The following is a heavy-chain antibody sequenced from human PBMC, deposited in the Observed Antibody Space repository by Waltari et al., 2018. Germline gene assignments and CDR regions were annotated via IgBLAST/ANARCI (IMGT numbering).Heavy chain of an antibody. CDR2: MNPNSGNT. D-gene: IGHD6-6*01. CDR1: GYTFTSYD. CDR3: ASSSSSGYYYYMDV. V-gene: IGHV1-8*01. Sequence: QVQLVQSGAEVKKPGASVKVSCQASGYTFTSYDINWVRQATGQGLEWMGWMNPNSGNTGYAQKFQGRVTMTRNTSISTAYMELSSLRSEDTAVYYCASSSSSGYYYYMDVWGKGTTVTVSS. J-gene: IGHJ6*03.